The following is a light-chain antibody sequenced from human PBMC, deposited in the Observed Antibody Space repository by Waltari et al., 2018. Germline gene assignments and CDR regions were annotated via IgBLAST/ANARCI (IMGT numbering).Light chain of an antibody. J-gene: IGLJ2*01. CDR2: EVN. CDR1: SSDVGRSDL. V-gene: IGLV2-23*02. CDR3: CSYAGNCTVV. Sequence: QSALTQPASVSGSPGQSITIPCPGTSSDVGRSDLVSWEQQHPGKAPKLMIYEVNKRPSGVSHRFSGSRSGNTASLTISGLQAEDEADYHCCSYAGNCTVVFGGGTKLTVL.